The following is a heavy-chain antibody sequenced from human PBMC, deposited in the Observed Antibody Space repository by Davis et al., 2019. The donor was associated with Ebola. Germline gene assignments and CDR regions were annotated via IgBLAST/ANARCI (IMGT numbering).Heavy chain of an antibody. J-gene: IGHJ6*02. D-gene: IGHD3-10*01. V-gene: IGHV4-39*01. CDR3: TRPPWFGDDMDV. CDR1: SGSISPYY. CDR2: IYYSGST. Sequence: SETLSLTCIVSSGSISPYYWGWIRQPPGKGLEWIGSIYYSGSTYYNPSLKSRVTISVDTSKNQFSLKLSSVTAADTAVYYCTRPPWFGDDMDVWGQGTTVTVSS.